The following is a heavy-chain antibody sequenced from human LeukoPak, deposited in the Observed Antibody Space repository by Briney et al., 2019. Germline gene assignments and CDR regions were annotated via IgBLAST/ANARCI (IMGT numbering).Heavy chain of an antibody. D-gene: IGHD2-15*01. Sequence: SETLSLTCAVYGGSFSGYYWSWIRQPPGKALEWIGEINHSGSTNYNPSLKSRVTISVDTSKNQFSLKLSSVTAADTAVYYCARGGKGRYLDIVVVVDATHAFDIWGQGTMVTVSS. CDR2: INHSGST. V-gene: IGHV4-34*01. CDR1: GGSFSGYY. J-gene: IGHJ3*02. CDR3: ARGGKGRYLDIVVVVDATHAFDI.